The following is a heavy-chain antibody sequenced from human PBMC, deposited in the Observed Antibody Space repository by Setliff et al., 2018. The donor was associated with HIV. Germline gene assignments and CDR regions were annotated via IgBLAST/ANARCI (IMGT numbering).Heavy chain of an antibody. CDR3: ARGGDFSGSGSLGS. CDR1: DDSINSDNYF. Sequence: PSETLSLTCSVSDDSINSDNYFWSWIRQPAGKGLEWIGRIYVSGSTNYNPSLKSRLTISLDTSKNQFSLRLNSVTAADTAVYYCARGGDFSGSGSLGSWGQGTLVTVSS. CDR2: IYVSGST. J-gene: IGHJ5*02. V-gene: IGHV4-61*02. D-gene: IGHD3-10*01.